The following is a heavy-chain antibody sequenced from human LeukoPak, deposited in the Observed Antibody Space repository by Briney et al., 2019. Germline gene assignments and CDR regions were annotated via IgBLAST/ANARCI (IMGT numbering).Heavy chain of an antibody. CDR3: ARQYYDSSWFDP. CDR2: IHTSGST. D-gene: IGHD3-3*01. V-gene: IGHV4-4*09. CDR1: GGSISSYC. Sequence: PSETLSLTCTVSGGSISSYCWSWIRQPPGKGLEWIGYIHTSGSTNYNPSLKSRVTISVDTSKNQFSLKLSSVTAADTAVYYCARQYYDSSWFDPWGQGTLVTVSS. J-gene: IGHJ5*02.